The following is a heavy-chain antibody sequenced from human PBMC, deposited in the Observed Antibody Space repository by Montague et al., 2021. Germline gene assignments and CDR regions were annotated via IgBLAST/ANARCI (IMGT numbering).Heavy chain of an antibody. J-gene: IGHJ6*02. CDR1: GFTFSGHA. CDR2: ISNYGSTI. CDR3: ARNRFVPLVRGLLGYYYGMDV. Sequence: SLRLSCAASGFTFSGHAINWVRQAPGKGLEWIPYISNYGSTIYYADSVKGRFTISRDNAKDSLYLQMNSLTAEDTAIYYCARNRFVPLVRGLLGYYYGMDVWGQGTPVTVSS. V-gene: IGHV3-48*03. D-gene: IGHD3-10*01.